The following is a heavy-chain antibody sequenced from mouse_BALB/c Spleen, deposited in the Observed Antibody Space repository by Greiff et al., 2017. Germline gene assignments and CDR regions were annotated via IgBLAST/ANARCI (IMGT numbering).Heavy chain of an antibody. CDR1: GFSLTSYG. J-gene: IGHJ3*01. D-gene: IGHD2-3*01. V-gene: IGHV2-9*02. CDR3: ARDRGGYYEAY. CDR2: IWAGGST. Sequence: QVQLKQSGPGLVAPSQSLSITCTVSGFSLTSYGVHWVRQPPGKGLEWLGVIWAGGSTNYNSALMSRLSISKDNSKSQVFLKMNSLQTDDTAMYYCARDRGGYYEAYWGQGTLVTVSA.